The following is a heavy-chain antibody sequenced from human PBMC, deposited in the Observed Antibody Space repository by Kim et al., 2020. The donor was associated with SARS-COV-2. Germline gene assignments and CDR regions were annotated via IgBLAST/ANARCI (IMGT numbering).Heavy chain of an antibody. CDR3: AIGFWAAGGY. CDR2: SDT. Sequence: SDTRYSPSFQGQVTISADKSISTAYLQWSSLKASDTAMYYCAIGFWAAGGYWGQGTLVTVSS. D-gene: IGHD6-13*01. J-gene: IGHJ4*02. V-gene: IGHV5-51*01.